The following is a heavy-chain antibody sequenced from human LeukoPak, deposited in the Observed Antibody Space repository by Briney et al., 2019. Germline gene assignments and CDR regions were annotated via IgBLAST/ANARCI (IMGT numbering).Heavy chain of an antibody. D-gene: IGHD3-22*01. J-gene: IGHJ4*02. V-gene: IGHV3-30-3*01. CDR1: GFTFSSYP. Sequence: PGRSLRLSCAASGFTFSSYPMHWVRQAPGKGLEWVAVISYDGSNKYYADSVKGRFTISRDNSKNTLYLQMNSLGAEDTALYYCARVGDSRAYYYGSFAYWGQGTLVAVSS. CDR2: ISYDGSNK. CDR3: ARVGDSRAYYYGSFAY.